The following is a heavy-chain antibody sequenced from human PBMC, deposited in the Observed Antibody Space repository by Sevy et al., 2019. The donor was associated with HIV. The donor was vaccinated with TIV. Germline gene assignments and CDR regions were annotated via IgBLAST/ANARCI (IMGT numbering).Heavy chain of an antibody. CDR1: GFTFSSYA. J-gene: IGHJ5*02. V-gene: IGHV3-30*04. D-gene: IGHD6-19*01. CDR2: ISHGGSNN. Sequence: GGSLRLSCAASGFTFSSYAMHWVRQAPGKGLEWVAVISHGGSNNYYADSVKGRFTISRDNSKNTLYLHMNSLRVEDTADYYCARGGVAGTGFNRFDPWGQGTLVTVSS. CDR3: ARGGVAGTGFNRFDP.